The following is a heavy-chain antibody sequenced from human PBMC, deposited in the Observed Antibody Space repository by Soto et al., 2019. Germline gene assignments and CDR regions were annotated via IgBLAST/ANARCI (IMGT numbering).Heavy chain of an antibody. D-gene: IGHD6-19*01. J-gene: IGHJ4*02. Sequence: QDQVVQSGAEVKKPGASVKVSCKASGYSFTSYGINWVRQAPGQGLEWMGWISGYSGNTNYAQKFQGRVTMTTDTSTSTAFMDLRNLRSDDTAVYYCARGQWLAEIDSWGQGTLVTVSS. CDR3: ARGQWLAEIDS. CDR2: ISGYSGNT. V-gene: IGHV1-18*01. CDR1: GYSFTSYG.